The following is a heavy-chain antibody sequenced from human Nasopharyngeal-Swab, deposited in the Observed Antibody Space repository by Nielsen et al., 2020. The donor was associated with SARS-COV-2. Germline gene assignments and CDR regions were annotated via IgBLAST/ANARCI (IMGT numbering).Heavy chain of an antibody. CDR2: FDPEDGET. CDR3: ATIFYSSSIYFDY. J-gene: IGHJ4*02. V-gene: IGHV1-24*01. Sequence: WVRQAPGQGPEWMGGFDPEDGETIYAQKFQGRVTMTEDTSTDTAYMELSSLRSEDTAVYYCATIFYSSSIYFDYWGQGTLVTVSS. D-gene: IGHD6-6*01.